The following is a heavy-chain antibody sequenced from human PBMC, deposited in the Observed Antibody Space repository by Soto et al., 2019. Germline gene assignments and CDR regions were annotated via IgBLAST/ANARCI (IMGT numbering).Heavy chain of an antibody. CDR2: INHSGST. Sequence: SETLSLTCAVYGGSFSGYYWSWIRQPPGKGLEWIGEINHSGSTNYNPSLKSRVTISVDTSKNQFSLKLSSVTAADTAVYYCARGGTPRLRGYSYGRGGYYYYGMDVWGQGTTVTVSS. CDR1: GGSFSGYY. J-gene: IGHJ6*02. CDR3: ARGGTPRLRGYSYGRGGYYYYGMDV. D-gene: IGHD5-18*01. V-gene: IGHV4-34*01.